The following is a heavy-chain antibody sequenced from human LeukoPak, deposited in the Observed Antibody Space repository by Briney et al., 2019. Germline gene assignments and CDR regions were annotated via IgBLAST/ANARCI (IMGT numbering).Heavy chain of an antibody. V-gene: IGHV3-20*04. Sequence: PGGSPRLSCAASGFTFDDYGMSWVRQAPGKGLEWVSGINWNGGSTGYADSVKGRFTISRDNAKNSLYLQMNSLRAEDTALYYCARSQPVPIVVVPAAPAFDIWGQGTMVTVSS. CDR1: GFTFDDYG. J-gene: IGHJ3*02. CDR3: ARSQPVPIVVVPAAPAFDI. CDR2: INWNGGST. D-gene: IGHD2-2*01.